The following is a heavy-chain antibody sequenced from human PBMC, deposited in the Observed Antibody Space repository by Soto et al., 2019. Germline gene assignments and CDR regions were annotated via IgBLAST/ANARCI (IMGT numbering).Heavy chain of an antibody. CDR2: INPSGGST. J-gene: IGHJ1*01. D-gene: IGHD4-17*01. V-gene: IGHV1-46*03. CDR3: ARDSPYGDSRWGYFQH. CDR1: GYTFTSYY. Sequence: QVQLVQSGAEVKKPGASVKVSCKASGYTFTSYYMHWVRQAPGQGLEWMGIINPSGGSTSYAQKFQGRVTITRDTSTSTVYMELSSLRSEDTAVYYCARDSPYGDSRWGYFQHWGQGTLVTVSS.